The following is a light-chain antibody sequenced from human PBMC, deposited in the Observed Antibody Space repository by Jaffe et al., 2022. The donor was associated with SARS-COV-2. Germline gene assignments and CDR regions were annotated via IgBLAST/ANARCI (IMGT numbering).Light chain of an antibody. CDR3: QQYGSSPYT. V-gene: IGKV3-20*01. Sequence: EIVLTQSPGTLSLSPGERATLSCRASQSVINRYLAWYQQKPGQAPRLLIYGASSRAIGTPDRFSGSGSGTDFTLTISRLEPEDFAVYYCQQYGSSPYTFGQGTKLEIK. CDR2: GAS. J-gene: IGKJ2*01. CDR1: QSVINRY.